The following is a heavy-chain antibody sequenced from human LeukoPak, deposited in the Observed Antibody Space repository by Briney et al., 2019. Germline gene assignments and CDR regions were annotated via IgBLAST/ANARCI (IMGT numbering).Heavy chain of an antibody. CDR2: IYPGDSDT. V-gene: IGHV5-51*01. D-gene: IGHD6-13*01. CDR3: ARGAIAAGVFHFDY. Sequence: GESLKISCKGSGYTFTSYWMAWVRQMPGKGLEWMGIIYPGDSDTRYSPSFQGQVTISADKSITTAYLQWSGLKASDTAMYYCARGAIAAGVFHFDYWGQGTLVTVSS. J-gene: IGHJ4*02. CDR1: GYTFTSYW.